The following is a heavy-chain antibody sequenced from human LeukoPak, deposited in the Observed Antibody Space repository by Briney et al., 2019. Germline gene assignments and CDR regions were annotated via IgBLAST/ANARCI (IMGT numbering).Heavy chain of an antibody. Sequence: GESLEISFKGSGYSFTSYWIGWVRQVPGKGLEWMGIIYPGDSDTRYSPSFQGQVTISADKSISTAYLQWSSLKASDTAMYYCARLGTSEIVGATTDYFDYWGQGTLVTVSS. CDR1: GYSFTSYW. V-gene: IGHV5-51*01. D-gene: IGHD1-26*01. J-gene: IGHJ4*02. CDR2: IYPGDSDT. CDR3: ARLGTSEIVGATTDYFDY.